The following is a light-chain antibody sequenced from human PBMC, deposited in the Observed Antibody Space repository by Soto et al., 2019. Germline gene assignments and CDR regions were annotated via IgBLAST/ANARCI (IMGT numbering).Light chain of an antibody. J-gene: IGKJ1*01. CDR1: QTVNSR. V-gene: IGKV3-11*01. Sequence: EIVLTQSPATLSSSPGERATLSCRASQTVNSRLAWYQHKPGQAPRLLIYHTSNRATGIQARFSGSGSGTDFTLTISSLEPEDFAVYYCHQRQSWPRTFGQGTKVDNK. CDR2: HTS. CDR3: HQRQSWPRT.